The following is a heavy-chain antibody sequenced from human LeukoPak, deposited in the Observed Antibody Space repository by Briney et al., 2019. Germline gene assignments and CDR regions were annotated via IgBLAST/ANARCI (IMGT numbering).Heavy chain of an antibody. Sequence: SETLSLTCTVSGYSISSGYYWGWIRQPPGKGLEWIGSIHHSGSTYYNPSLKSRVTISVDTSKNPFSLNMSSVTAADTAVYYCARLIYCSGGNCNLGYFDYWGQGTLVTVSS. CDR2: IHHSGST. V-gene: IGHV4-38-2*02. J-gene: IGHJ4*02. D-gene: IGHD2-15*01. CDR3: ARLIYCSGGNCNLGYFDY. CDR1: GYSISSGYY.